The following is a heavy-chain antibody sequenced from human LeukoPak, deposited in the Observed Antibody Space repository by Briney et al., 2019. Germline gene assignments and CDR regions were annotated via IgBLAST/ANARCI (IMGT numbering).Heavy chain of an antibody. Sequence: PSETLSLTCTVSGGSISSSSYYWGWIRQPPGKGLEWIGEINHSGSTNYNPSLKSRVTISVDTSKNQFSLKLSSVTAADTAVYYCAGSRDGQSCIDYWGQGTLVTVSS. CDR2: INHSGST. D-gene: IGHD5-24*01. CDR3: AGSRDGQSCIDY. J-gene: IGHJ4*02. V-gene: IGHV4-39*07. CDR1: GGSISSSSYY.